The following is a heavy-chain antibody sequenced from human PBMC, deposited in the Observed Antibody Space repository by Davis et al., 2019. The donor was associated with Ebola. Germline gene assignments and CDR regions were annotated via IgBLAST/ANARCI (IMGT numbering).Heavy chain of an antibody. J-gene: IGHJ6*02. CDR2: ISYDGSNK. CDR3: AYQSATVTSLWYYGMDV. V-gene: IGHV3-30*03. Sequence: GESLKISCAASGFTFSSYSMHWVRQAPGKGLEWVAVISYDGSNKYYADSVKGRFTISRDNAKNSLYLQMNSLRDEDTAVYYCAYQSATVTSLWYYGMDVWGQGTTVTVSS. CDR1: GFTFSSYS. D-gene: IGHD4-17*01.